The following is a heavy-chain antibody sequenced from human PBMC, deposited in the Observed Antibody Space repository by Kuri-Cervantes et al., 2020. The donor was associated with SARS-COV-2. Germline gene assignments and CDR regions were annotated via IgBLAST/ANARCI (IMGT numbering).Heavy chain of an antibody. V-gene: IGHV3-15*01. J-gene: IGHJ6*02. CDR1: GGSIISYY. CDR3: TAVQEQKLANYYYYGMDV. D-gene: IGHD6-13*01. Sequence: ETLCPTGTVSGGSIISYYWSWIRQPPGKGLDWVGSIISKTDGGTTDYAAAVKGRYTISRHDSKNTRYLQMNSPKTEYTAVYYCTAVQEQKLANYYYYGMDVWGQGTTVTVSS. CDR2: IISKTDGGTT.